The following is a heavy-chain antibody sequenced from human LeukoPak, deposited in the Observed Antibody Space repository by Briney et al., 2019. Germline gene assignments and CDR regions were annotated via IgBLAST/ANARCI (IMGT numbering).Heavy chain of an antibody. CDR1: GFTFSSYS. J-gene: IGHJ4*02. CDR3: VRDLGGRSGH. V-gene: IGHV3-48*02. CDR2: ISSSSSTI. D-gene: IGHD1-26*01. Sequence: GGSLRLSCAASGFTFSSYSMNWVRQAPGKGLEWVSYISSSSSTIYYADSVKGRFTISRDNAKNSPYLQMNSLRDEDTAVYYCVRDLGGRSGHWGQGTLVTVSS.